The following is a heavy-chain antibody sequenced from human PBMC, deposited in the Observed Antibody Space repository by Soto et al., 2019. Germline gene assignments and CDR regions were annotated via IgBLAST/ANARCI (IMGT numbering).Heavy chain of an antibody. Sequence: SETLSLTCTVSGVSIISSTWWTWVRQSPGRGLEWIGEIHHSGSANYNPSLKSGVTISVDKSKNQFSLKLSSVTAADTAVYYCARDPEGYDSGGYWGQGTLVTVSS. J-gene: IGHJ4*02. CDR2: IHHSGSA. CDR1: GVSIISSTW. V-gene: IGHV4-4*02. CDR3: ARDPEGYDSGGY. D-gene: IGHD3-22*01.